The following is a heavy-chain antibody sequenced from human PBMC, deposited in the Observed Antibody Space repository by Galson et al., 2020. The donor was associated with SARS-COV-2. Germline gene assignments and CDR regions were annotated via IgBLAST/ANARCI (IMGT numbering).Heavy chain of an antibody. Sequence: SETLSLTCTVSGGSISSGTYYWGWIRQPPGKGLEWIGSIHYSGSTYYNPSLKSRVTISVDTSKNQFSLNLSAVTAADTAVYYCARHAGHIEVAVDRNWVDPWGQGTLGTVSS. J-gene: IGHJ5*02. CDR1: GGSISSGTYY. CDR3: ARHAGHIEVAVDRNWVDP. CDR2: IHYSGST. V-gene: IGHV4-39*01. D-gene: IGHD2-15*01.